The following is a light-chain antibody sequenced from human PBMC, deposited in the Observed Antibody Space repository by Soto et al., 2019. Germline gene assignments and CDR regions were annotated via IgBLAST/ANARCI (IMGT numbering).Light chain of an antibody. CDR3: MQALETPYT. Sequence: EIVMTQSPPSLTVTPGEPASISCRSSQRLLHSNGNTFLDWYLQKPGQSPQLLIYLGSNRASGVPDRVSGSEAGTYFTLKISRVEAEDAGVYYCMQALETPYTFGQGTKLEIK. CDR2: LGS. J-gene: IGKJ2*01. CDR1: QRLLHSNGNTF. V-gene: IGKV2-28*01.